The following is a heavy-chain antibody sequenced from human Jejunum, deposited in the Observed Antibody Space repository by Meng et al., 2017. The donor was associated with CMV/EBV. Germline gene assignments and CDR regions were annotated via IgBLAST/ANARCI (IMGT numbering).Heavy chain of an antibody. D-gene: IGHD5-12*01. CDR1: DSA. CDR3: TRHGSDSAYDPSYYSDY. J-gene: IGHJ4*02. V-gene: IGHV3-73*01. CDR2: IRSKSKNYAT. Sequence: DSALHWVRQGSGKGLEWLGRIRSKSKNYATAYDASMRGRFTISRDDSKNTAYLQMDRLKTEDTAVYYCTRHGSDSAYDPSYYSDYWGQGARVTVSS.